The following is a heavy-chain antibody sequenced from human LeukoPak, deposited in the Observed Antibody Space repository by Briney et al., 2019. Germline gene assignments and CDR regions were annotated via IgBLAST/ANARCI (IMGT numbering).Heavy chain of an antibody. V-gene: IGHV3-23*01. CDR1: GFTFSSYA. D-gene: IGHD2-2*01. J-gene: IGHJ4*02. CDR2: ISGSGGST. Sequence: GGSLRLSCAASGFTFSSYAMSWVRQAPGKGLEWVSAISGSGGSTYYADSVKGRFTISRDNAKNSLYLQMNSLRAEDTAVYYCARRAYCSSTSCAFDYWGQGTLVTVSS. CDR3: ARRAYCSSTSCAFDY.